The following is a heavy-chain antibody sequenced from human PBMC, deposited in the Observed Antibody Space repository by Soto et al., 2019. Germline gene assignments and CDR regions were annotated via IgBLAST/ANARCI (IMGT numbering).Heavy chain of an antibody. V-gene: IGHV1-46*01. CDR3: ATGLYTTRLLSAPLYYYYYGMDV. D-gene: IGHD1-26*01. J-gene: IGHJ6*02. CDR2: ISPTGFST. CDR1: GYTFTSYY. Sequence: ASVKVSCKASGYTFTSYYMHWVRQAPGQGLEWMGLISPTGFSTTYAQKFQGRVTMTEDTSTDTAYMELSSLRSEDTAVYYCATGLYTTRLLSAPLYYYYYGMDVWGQGTTVTVSS.